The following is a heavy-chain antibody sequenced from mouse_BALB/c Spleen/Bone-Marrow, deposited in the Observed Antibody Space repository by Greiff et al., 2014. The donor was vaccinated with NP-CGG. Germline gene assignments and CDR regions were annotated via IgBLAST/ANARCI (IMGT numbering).Heavy chain of an antibody. V-gene: IGHV5-4*02. CDR1: GFTFSDFY. D-gene: IGHD1-1*02. Sequence: EVKVEESGGGLVKPGGSLKLSCAASGFTFSDFYMFWFRQTPEKRLEWVATISDGGTYTYYPDSVKGRFTISRDNAENNLYLQMSSLKSEDTAIYYCARSGERYGAMDYWGQGTSVTVSS. CDR2: ISDGGTYT. J-gene: IGHJ4*01. CDR3: ARSGERYGAMDY.